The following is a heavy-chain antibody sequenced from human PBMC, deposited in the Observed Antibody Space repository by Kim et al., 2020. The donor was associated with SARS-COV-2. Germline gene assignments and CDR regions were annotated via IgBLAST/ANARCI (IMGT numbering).Heavy chain of an antibody. J-gene: IGHJ5*02. CDR1: GGSFSGYY. CDR3: ARGSWYQLLSNWFDP. Sequence: SETLSLTCAVYGGSFSGYYWSWIRQPPGKGLEWIGEINHSGSTNYNPSLKSRVTISVDTSKNQFSLKLSSVTAADTAVYYCARGSWYQLLSNWFDPWGQGTLVTVSS. D-gene: IGHD2-2*01. CDR2: INHSGST. V-gene: IGHV4-34*01.